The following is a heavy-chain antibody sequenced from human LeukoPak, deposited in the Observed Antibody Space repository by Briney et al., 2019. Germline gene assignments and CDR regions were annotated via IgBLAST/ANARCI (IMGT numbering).Heavy chain of an antibody. CDR2: INHSGST. D-gene: IGHD6-6*01. J-gene: IGHJ4*02. Sequence: SETLSLTCAVYGGSFSGYYWSWIRQPPGKGLEWIGEINHSGSTNYNPSLKSRVTISVDTSKNQFSLKLSSVTAADTAVYYCARVRIAARAPDYWGQGTLVTVSS. CDR3: ARVRIAARAPDY. CDR1: GGSFSGYY. V-gene: IGHV4-34*01.